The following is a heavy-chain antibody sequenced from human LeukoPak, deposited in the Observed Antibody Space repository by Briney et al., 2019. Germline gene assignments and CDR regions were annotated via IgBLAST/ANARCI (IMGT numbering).Heavy chain of an antibody. J-gene: IGHJ3*01. CDR3: ARGESFAFDV. V-gene: IGHV3-23*01. Sequence: GGSLRLSCVGSGFIFSSYDMGWVRQAPGKGLEWVSSISRAGDRTYYEDSVKGRFTISRDNSRNTMYLQMNSLRAEDTAVYYCARGESFAFDVWGQGTMVTVSS. CDR2: ISRAGDRT. CDR1: GFIFSSYD.